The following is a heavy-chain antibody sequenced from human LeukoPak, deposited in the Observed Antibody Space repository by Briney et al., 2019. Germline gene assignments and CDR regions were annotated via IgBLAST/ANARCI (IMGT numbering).Heavy chain of an antibody. D-gene: IGHD2-21*01. CDR1: GGTFSSYA. V-gene: IGHV1-69*05. Sequence: SVKVSCKPSGGTFSSYAISWVRQAPGQGLEWMGRIIPIFGTANYAQKFQGRVTITTDESTSTAYMELSSLRSEDTAVYYCARDVAIPPPKNYYYMDVWGKGTTVTVSS. J-gene: IGHJ6*03. CDR3: ARDVAIPPPKNYYYMDV. CDR2: IIPIFGTA.